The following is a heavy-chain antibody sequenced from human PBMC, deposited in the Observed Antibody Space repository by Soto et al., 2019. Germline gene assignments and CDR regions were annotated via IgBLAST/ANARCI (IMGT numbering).Heavy chain of an antibody. CDR2: VDYTGTA. J-gene: IGHJ3*02. Sequence: SETLSLTCSVSGGSIISNANYYWSWIRQPPGKGLEWIGYVDYTGTAFYHPSLERRVTISVDTSKNQFSLKLSSVTVADTAVYYCAREVITRVDSDAFDIWGQGTMVTVSS. D-gene: IGHD3-10*01. V-gene: IGHV4-30-4*01. CDR1: GGSIISNANYY. CDR3: AREVITRVDSDAFDI.